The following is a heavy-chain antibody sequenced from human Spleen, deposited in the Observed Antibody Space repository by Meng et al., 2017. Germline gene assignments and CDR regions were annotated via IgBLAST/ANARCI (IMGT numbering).Heavy chain of an antibody. CDR3: AREQGSSSYNWFGP. CDR2: ISYDGSEK. V-gene: IGHV3-30*01. D-gene: IGHD6-6*01. Sequence: GESLKISCAASGFTFSSYAMHWVRQAPGKGLEWVAVISYDGSEKSYADSVKDRFTISRDNSKNILHLQMNGLRPDDTAVYYCAREQGSSSYNWFGPWGQGTLVTVSS. CDR1: GFTFSSYA. J-gene: IGHJ5*02.